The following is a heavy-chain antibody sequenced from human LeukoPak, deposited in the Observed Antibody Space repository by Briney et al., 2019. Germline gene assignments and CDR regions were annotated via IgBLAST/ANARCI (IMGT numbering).Heavy chain of an antibody. J-gene: IGHJ4*02. V-gene: IGHV3-21*01. Sequence: GGSLRLSCTASGFTFSSYSMNWVRQAPGKGLEWVSTISSSSSYIYYADSMRGRFTISRDNAKNSLYLQMNSLSAEDTAIYYCARVRSYGYRGGHDYWGQGTLVTVSS. CDR1: GFTFSSYS. D-gene: IGHD5-18*01. CDR2: ISSSSSYI. CDR3: ARVRSYGYRGGHDY.